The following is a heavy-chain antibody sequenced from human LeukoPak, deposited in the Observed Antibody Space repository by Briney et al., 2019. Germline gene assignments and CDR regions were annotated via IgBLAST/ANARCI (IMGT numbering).Heavy chain of an antibody. CDR2: IYPLETT. CDR3: ARGEMATIEDAFDI. J-gene: IGHJ3*02. V-gene: IGHV4-61*10. CDR1: GDSVNSGAYY. Sequence: SETLSLTCTVSGDSVNSGAYYWSWLRQPAGKEPEWIGRIYPLETTNYNPSLKSRVAISVDTSKNQFSLKLSSVTAADTAVYYCARGEMATIEDAFDIWGQGTMVTVSS. D-gene: IGHD5-24*01.